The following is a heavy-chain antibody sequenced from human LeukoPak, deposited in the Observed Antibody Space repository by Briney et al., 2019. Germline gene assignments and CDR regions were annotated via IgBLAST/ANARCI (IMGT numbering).Heavy chain of an antibody. CDR2: INPNSGGT. D-gene: IGHD2-21*02. Sequence: ASVKVSCKASGYTFTGYYMHWVRQAPGQELEWMGWINPNSGGTNYAQKFQGRVTMTRDTSISTAYMELSSLRSEDTAVYYCARGLAPGMTAFAFDIWGQGTMVTVSS. CDR3: ARGLAPGMTAFAFDI. CDR1: GYTFTGYY. J-gene: IGHJ3*02. V-gene: IGHV1-2*02.